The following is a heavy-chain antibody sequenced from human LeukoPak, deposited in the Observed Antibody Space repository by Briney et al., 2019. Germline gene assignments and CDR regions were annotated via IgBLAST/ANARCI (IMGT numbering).Heavy chain of an antibody. Sequence: GGSLRLSCAGSGFTFSSYGRHWVRQAPGKGLEWVAFIRYDGSNKYYADSVKGRFTFSRDNSKNTLYLQMNSLRAEDTAVYYCAKTVAGQFPFAYWGQGTLVTVSS. CDR1: GFTFSSYG. CDR2: IRYDGSNK. D-gene: IGHD6-19*01. CDR3: AKTVAGQFPFAY. V-gene: IGHV3-30*02. J-gene: IGHJ4*02.